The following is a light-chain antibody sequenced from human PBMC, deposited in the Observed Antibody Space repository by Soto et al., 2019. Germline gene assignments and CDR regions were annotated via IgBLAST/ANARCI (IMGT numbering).Light chain of an antibody. Sequence: QPVLTQPPSVSGAPGQRVTISCTGSSSNIGAGYDVHWYQQLPGTAPKLLIYGNNNRPSGVPDRFSGSTSGTSASLAITGLQAEDEADYYCQSYDTRMSGPVVFGGGTKLTVL. V-gene: IGLV1-40*01. CDR3: QSYDTRMSGPVV. J-gene: IGLJ2*01. CDR1: SSNIGAGYD. CDR2: GNN.